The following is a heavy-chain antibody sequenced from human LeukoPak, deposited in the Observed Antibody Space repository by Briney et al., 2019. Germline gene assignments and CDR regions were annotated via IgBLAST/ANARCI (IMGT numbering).Heavy chain of an antibody. CDR1: GGTFSSYA. CDR2: IIPILGIA. CDR3: ARNRSPRGTDYYYGMDV. D-gene: IGHD3-16*01. Sequence: SVKVSCKASGGTFSSYAISWVRQAPGQGLEWMGRIIPILGIASYAQKFQGRVTITADKSTSTAYMELSSLRSEDTAVYYCARNRSPRGTDYYYGMDVWGQGTTVTVSS. J-gene: IGHJ6*02. V-gene: IGHV1-69*04.